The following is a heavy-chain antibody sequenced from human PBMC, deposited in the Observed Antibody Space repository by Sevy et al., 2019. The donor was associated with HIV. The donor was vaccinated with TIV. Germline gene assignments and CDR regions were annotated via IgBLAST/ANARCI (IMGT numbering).Heavy chain of an antibody. CDR1: GFTFSSYA. CDR3: AREHSGGYYDFWSGYPRDYGMGV. CDR2: ISYDGSNK. J-gene: IGHJ6*02. D-gene: IGHD3-3*01. Sequence: GGSLRLSCAASGFTFSSYAMHWVRQAPGKGLEWVAVISYDGSNKYYADSVKGRFTISRDNSKNTLYLQMNSLRAEDTAVYYCAREHSGGYYDFWSGYPRDYGMGVWGQGTTVTVSS. V-gene: IGHV3-30-3*01.